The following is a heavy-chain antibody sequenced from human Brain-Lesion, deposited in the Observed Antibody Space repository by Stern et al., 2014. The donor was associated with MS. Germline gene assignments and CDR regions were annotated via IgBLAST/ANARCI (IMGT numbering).Heavy chain of an antibody. V-gene: IGHV1-2*02. Sequence: VPLVESGAEVKKPGASVKVSCKTSGYIFTGYYIHWVRQATGQGLEWMAWINPNTGGTKDAQKFQGRVTMSRDTSISTAYVELSSLTSDDTAVYYCARDQRGITIFGVVTDYYYLGMDVWGQGTTVTVSS. CDR3: ARDQRGITIFGVVTDYYYLGMDV. J-gene: IGHJ6*02. CDR1: GYIFTGYY. D-gene: IGHD3-3*01. CDR2: INPNTGGT.